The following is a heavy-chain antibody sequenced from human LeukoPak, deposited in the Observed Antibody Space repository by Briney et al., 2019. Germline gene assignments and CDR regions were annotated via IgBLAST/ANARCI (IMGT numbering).Heavy chain of an antibody. V-gene: IGHV1-2*02. CDR3: ARGAHYHDSSEGYDY. CDR1: GYTFTGHY. D-gene: IGHD3-22*01. CDR2: INPNSGGT. J-gene: IGHJ4*02. Sequence: GASVKVSCKASGYTFTGHYMHWVRQAPGQGLERMGWINPNSGGTNYAQKFQGRVTMTRDTSISTAYMELSRLRSDDTAVYYCARGAHYHDSSEGYDYWGQGTLVTVSP.